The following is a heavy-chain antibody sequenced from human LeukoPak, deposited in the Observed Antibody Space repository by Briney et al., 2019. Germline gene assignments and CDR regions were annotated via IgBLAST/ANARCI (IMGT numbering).Heavy chain of an antibody. CDR1: GYTFTSNY. V-gene: IGHV1-46*01. Sequence: ASVKVSCKAFGYTFTSNYMHWVRQAPGQGLEWMGIINPSGGSTSYAQKFQGRVTMTRDTSTSTVYMELSSLRSEDTAVYYCARAVAAAGESYYYYYMDVWGKGTTVTISS. CDR2: INPSGGST. CDR3: ARAVAAAGESYYYYYMDV. J-gene: IGHJ6*03. D-gene: IGHD6-13*01.